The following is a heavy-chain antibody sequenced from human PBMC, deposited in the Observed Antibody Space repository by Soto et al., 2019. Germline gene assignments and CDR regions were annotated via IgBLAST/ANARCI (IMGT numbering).Heavy chain of an antibody. V-gene: IGHV3-30-3*01. Sequence: GGSLRLSCAASGFTFSSYAMHWVRQAPGKGLEWVAVISYDGSNKYYADSVKGRFTISRDNSKNTLYLQMNSLRAEDTAVYYCARDLGEQLVMRTPYYFDYWGQGTLVTVSS. J-gene: IGHJ4*02. CDR1: GFTFSSYA. D-gene: IGHD6-13*01. CDR2: ISYDGSNK. CDR3: ARDLGEQLVMRTPYYFDY.